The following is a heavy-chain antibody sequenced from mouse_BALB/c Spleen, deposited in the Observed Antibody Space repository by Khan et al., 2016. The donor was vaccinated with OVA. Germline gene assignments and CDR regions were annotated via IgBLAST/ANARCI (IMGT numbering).Heavy chain of an antibody. V-gene: IGHV14-3*02. CDR3: VHPSYDPRSFDV. CDR1: GFTIKDTY. Sequence: IQLVQSGAELVKPGASVKLSCTASGFTIKDTYVHWVKERPEQGLEWIGRIAPANGNTEYDPKFQGKATITADTSSNTSYLQLRGLTSEDSAVCYCVHPSYDPRSFDVWGAGTTVTVSS. CDR2: IAPANGNT. D-gene: IGHD2-3*01. J-gene: IGHJ1*01.